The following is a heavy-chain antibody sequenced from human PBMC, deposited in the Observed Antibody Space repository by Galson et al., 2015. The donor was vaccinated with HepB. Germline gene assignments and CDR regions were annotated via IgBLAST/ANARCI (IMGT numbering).Heavy chain of an antibody. CDR3: ARDATGYCSGGRCYPNWFDP. V-gene: IGHV3-21*01. D-gene: IGHD2-15*01. CDR2: ISSSSSNI. Sequence: SLRLSCAASGFTFSSYSMNWVRQAPGQGLEWVSSISSSSSNIYYDDSVKGRFTISRDNAKNSLYLQMNSLRAEDTAVYYCARDATGYCSGGRCYPNWFDPWGQGTLVTVSS. CDR1: GFTFSSYS. J-gene: IGHJ5*02.